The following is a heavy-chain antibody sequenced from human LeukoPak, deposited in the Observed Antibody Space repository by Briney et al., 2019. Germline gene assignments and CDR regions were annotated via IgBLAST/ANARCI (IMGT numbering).Heavy chain of an antibody. CDR2: TASRGSPT. CDR3: VREDEHDAFDI. J-gene: IGHJ3*02. CDR1: GFTFSSPE. Sequence: GGSLRLSCGASGFTFSSPEMSWVRQAPGKGLEWLSYTASRGSPTFYADSVQGRFIISRDNAKNSLFLQMNSLRVEDTAVYYCVREDEHDAFDIWGQGTMVTVSS. V-gene: IGHV3-48*03. D-gene: IGHD1/OR15-1a*01.